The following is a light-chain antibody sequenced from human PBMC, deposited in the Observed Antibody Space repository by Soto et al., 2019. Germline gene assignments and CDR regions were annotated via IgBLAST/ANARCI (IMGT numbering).Light chain of an antibody. V-gene: IGKV3-20*01. CDR3: QQYCSPIS. CDR2: DAS. CDR1: ESVVSNY. Sequence: ENELTKSVCGLSVYPGERATLSCRATESVVSNYLAWYQLKPGQAPRLLIYDASSRATGIPDRFSGSGSGTDFTLTYSRLEPEDFAGYSSQQYCSPISSAQGTRLEIK. J-gene: IGKJ5*01.